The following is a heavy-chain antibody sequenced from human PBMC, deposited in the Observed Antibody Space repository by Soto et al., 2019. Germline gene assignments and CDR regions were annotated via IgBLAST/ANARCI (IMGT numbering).Heavy chain of an antibody. D-gene: IGHD1-26*01. V-gene: IGHV3-53*01. J-gene: IGHJ4*02. CDR2: FYTDGRT. Sequence: EVQLVASGGGLIQPGGSLRLSCAASGFSVSSKYMSWFRQAPGKGLEWVSVFYTDGRTFYAESVKGRFTISRDNSENTIYLQMNSLRAEDTAVYYCGRCQTVGVTAPDSWGQGTLVTVSS. CDR1: GFSVSSKY. CDR3: GRCQTVGVTAPDS.